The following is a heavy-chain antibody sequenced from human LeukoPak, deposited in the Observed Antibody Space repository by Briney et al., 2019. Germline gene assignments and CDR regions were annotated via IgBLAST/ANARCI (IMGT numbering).Heavy chain of an antibody. CDR2: IYYSGST. CDR1: GGSISSSSYY. CDR3: ARDWSGSIDY. D-gene: IGHD1-26*01. J-gene: IGHJ4*02. V-gene: IGHV4-39*07. Sequence: SETLSLTCTVSGGSISSSSYYWGWIRQPPGKGLEWIGSIYYSGSTYYNPSPKSRVTISVDTSKNQFSLKLSSVTAADTAVYYCARDWSGSIDYWGQGTLVTVSS.